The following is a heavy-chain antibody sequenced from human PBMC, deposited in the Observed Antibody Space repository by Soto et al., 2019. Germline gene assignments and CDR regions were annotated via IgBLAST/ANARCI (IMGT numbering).Heavy chain of an antibody. CDR2: IRSKAHNYAI. D-gene: IGHD3-16*01. V-gene: IGHV3-73*01. CDR3: TRHDPVGWGDV. Sequence: PGGSLRLSCAASGFIFADSTIHWVRLASGKGLEWVGRIRSKAHNYAIEYAESVKGRFVISRDNSRNTAYLQMNSLKTEDTAVYYCTRHDPVGWGDVWGQGTTVTVSS. J-gene: IGHJ6*02. CDR1: GFIFADST.